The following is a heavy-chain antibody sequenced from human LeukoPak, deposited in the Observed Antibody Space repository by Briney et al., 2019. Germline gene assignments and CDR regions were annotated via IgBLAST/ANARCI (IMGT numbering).Heavy chain of an antibody. CDR2: ISSSSSYI. CDR3: ATYSILNAREFRY. CDR1: EFTFSTYT. Sequence: GGSLRLSCAASEFTFSTYTMNWVRQAPGKGLEWVSSISSSSSYIYYVDSVKGRFTISRDNAKNSVYLQMNSLGADDTAVYYCATYSILNAREFRYWGQGTLVTVTS. V-gene: IGHV3-21*01. J-gene: IGHJ1*01. D-gene: IGHD4-11*01.